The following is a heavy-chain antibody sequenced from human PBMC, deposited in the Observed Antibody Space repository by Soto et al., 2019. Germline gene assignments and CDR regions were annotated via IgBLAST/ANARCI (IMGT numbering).Heavy chain of an antibody. CDR1: GDSVSSYY. CDR2: VYYDGST. V-gene: IGHV4-59*02. Sequence: QVQLQESGPGLVKPSETLSLTCSVSGDSVSSYYWSWIRQPPGKGLEWIGYVYYDGSTNYNPSLETRVTISIDTAKNQVSLKLNSVTAADTAVYHCARGRRSPTVDYGLDVWGQGTTVAVSS. D-gene: IGHD1-26*01. J-gene: IGHJ6*02. CDR3: ARGRRSPTVDYGLDV.